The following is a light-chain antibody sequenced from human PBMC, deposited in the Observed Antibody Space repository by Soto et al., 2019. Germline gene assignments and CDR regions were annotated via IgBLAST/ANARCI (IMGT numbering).Light chain of an antibody. V-gene: IGLV1-44*01. CDR1: SSNIGRNS. Sequence: QSVLTQSPSASATPGQRVTISCSGSSSNIGRNSVNWYQQLPGTAPKLLIYSNNQRPSGVPDRFSGSKSGTSASLAISGLQSEDEADYNCAAWDDSLNGPVFGGGTKVTVL. CDR3: AAWDDSLNGPV. CDR2: SNN. J-gene: IGLJ2*01.